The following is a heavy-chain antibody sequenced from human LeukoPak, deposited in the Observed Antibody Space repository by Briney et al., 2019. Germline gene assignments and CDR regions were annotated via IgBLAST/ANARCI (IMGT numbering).Heavy chain of an antibody. V-gene: IGHV4-34*01. D-gene: IGHD6-13*01. Sequence: KTSETLSLTCAVYGGSFSGYYWSWIRQPPGKGLEWIGEINHSGSTNYNPSLKSRVTISVDTSKNQFSLKLSSVTAADTAVYYCARRAADHYYYYYMDVWGKGTTVTISS. CDR2: INHSGST. J-gene: IGHJ6*03. CDR3: ARRAADHYYYYYMDV. CDR1: GGSFSGYY.